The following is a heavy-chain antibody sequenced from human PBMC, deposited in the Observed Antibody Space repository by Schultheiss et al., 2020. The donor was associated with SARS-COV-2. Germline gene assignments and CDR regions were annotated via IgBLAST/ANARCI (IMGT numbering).Heavy chain of an antibody. CDR1: GFTFSSYA. CDR2: MWFDGTNK. J-gene: IGHJ3*02. V-gene: IGHV3-33*08. D-gene: IGHD3-22*01. CDR3: AREAYYYDSSGYYHDAFDI. Sequence: GGSLRLSCAASGFTFSSYAMHWVRQAPGKGLEWVAVMWFDGTNKYYGDSVKGRFTISRDNSKNTLYLQMNSLRAEDTAVYYCAREAYYYDSSGYYHDAFDIWGQGTMVTVSS.